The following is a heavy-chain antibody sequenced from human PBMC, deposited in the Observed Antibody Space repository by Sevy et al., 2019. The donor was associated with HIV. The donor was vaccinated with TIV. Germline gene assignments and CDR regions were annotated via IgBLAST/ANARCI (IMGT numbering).Heavy chain of an antibody. CDR2: INPYSGGT. Sequence: ASVKVSCKASGYTFTGYYLYWVRQAPGQGLEWLGWINPYSGGTNYALKFQGWVSMTRDTSISTAYMDLRLRSDDTAVYYCARGGPTTPFDYWGQGTLVTVSS. CDR1: GYTFTGYY. CDR3: ARGGPTTPFDY. J-gene: IGHJ4*02. V-gene: IGHV1-2*04. D-gene: IGHD2-15*01.